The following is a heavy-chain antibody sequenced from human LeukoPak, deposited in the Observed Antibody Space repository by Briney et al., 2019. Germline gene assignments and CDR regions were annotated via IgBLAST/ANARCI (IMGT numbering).Heavy chain of an antibody. CDR3: AKALPYSSGWYGGDY. CDR1: GFTFSSYA. Sequence: GGSLRLPCAASGFTFSSYAMSWVRQVPGKGLEWVSAISGSGGNTYYADSVKGRFTISRDNSKNTLYLQMNSLRAEDTALYYCAKALPYSSGWYGGDYWGQGTLVTVSS. D-gene: IGHD6-19*01. CDR2: ISGSGGNT. J-gene: IGHJ4*02. V-gene: IGHV3-23*01.